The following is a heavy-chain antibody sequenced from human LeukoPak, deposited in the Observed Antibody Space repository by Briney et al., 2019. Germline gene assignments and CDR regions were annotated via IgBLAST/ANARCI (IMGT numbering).Heavy chain of an antibody. J-gene: IGHJ4*02. CDR3: ATGDDGIVVVVAATPFDY. Sequence: GGSLRLSCAASGFTFSSYAMSWVRQAPGKGLEWVSSISGSGGSTYYADSVKGRFTISRDNSKNTLYLQMNSLRAEDTAVYYCATGDDGIVVVVAATPFDYWGQGTLVTVSS. D-gene: IGHD2-15*01. V-gene: IGHV3-23*01. CDR2: ISGSGGST. CDR1: GFTFSSYA.